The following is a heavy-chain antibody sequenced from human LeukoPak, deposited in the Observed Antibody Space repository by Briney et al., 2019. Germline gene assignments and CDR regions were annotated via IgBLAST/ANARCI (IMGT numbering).Heavy chain of an antibody. CDR3: ARDGGSYGYYY. Sequence: SGTLSLTCTVSGGSISSYYWSWIRQPPGKGLEWIGYIYYSGSTNYNPSLKSRVTISVDTSKNQFSLKLSSVTAADTAVYYCARDGGSYGYYYWGQGTLVTVSS. CDR1: GGSISSYY. J-gene: IGHJ4*02. V-gene: IGHV4-59*01. D-gene: IGHD5-18*01. CDR2: IYYSGST.